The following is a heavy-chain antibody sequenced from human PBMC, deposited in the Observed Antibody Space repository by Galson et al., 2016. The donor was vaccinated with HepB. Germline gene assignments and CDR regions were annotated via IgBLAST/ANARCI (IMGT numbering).Heavy chain of an antibody. D-gene: IGHD3-10*01. CDR1: GFSLSTSGVS. CDR3: ARTEWFVTFYFDS. Sequence: PALVKPTQTLTLTCTFSGFSLSTSGVSVSWIRQPPGKALQWLALIDWNDVKYYNSSLRTRLTISKDTSKNQVVLPVTNVDPVDTATYYGARTEWFVTFYFDSWGQGTLVTVSS. V-gene: IGHV2-70*01. CDR2: IDWNDVK. J-gene: IGHJ4*02.